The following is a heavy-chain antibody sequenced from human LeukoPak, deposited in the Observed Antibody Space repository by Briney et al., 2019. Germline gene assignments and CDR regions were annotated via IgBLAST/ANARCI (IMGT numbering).Heavy chain of an antibody. CDR2: ISYDGSNK. CDR1: GFTFSSYE. Sequence: GGSLRLSCAASGFTFSSYEMNWVRQAPGKGLEWVAVISYDGSNKYYADSVKGRFTISRDNAKNSLYLQMNSLRAEDTAVYYCAELGITMIGGVWGKGTTVTISS. V-gene: IGHV3-30*04. CDR3: AELGITMIGGV. D-gene: IGHD3-10*02. J-gene: IGHJ6*04.